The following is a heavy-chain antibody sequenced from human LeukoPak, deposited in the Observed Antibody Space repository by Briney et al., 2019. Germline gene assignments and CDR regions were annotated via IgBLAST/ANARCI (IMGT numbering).Heavy chain of an antibody. J-gene: IGHJ4*02. CDR3: TEGYSGSDDAFDY. D-gene: IGHD5-12*01. Sequence: GGSLRLSCAASGITLRDHYIDWVRQAPGKGLEWVGRTRNKANSYTTEYAASVKGRFTISRDDSKNSLYLQMNSLKIEDTAMYYCTEGYSGSDDAFDYWGQGTLVTVSS. V-gene: IGHV3-72*01. CDR1: GITLRDHY. CDR2: TRNKANSYTT.